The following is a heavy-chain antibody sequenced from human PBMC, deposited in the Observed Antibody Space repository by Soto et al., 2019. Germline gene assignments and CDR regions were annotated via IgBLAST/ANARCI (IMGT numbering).Heavy chain of an antibody. Sequence: QVQLQESGPGLVKPSQTLSLTCAVSGDSISSGFYFWSWLRPTPGKGLEWLGYTFHTGATHLNTPLDSPLYMSVDTSEDPFTMRLTSVTGADTAVYYCARAGHGAAARGCCHTFWGQGVLVTVSS. CDR1: GDSISSGFYF. D-gene: IGHD2-15*01. V-gene: IGHV4-30-4*01. J-gene: IGHJ4*02. CDR2: TFHTGAT. CDR3: ARAGHGAAARGCCHTF.